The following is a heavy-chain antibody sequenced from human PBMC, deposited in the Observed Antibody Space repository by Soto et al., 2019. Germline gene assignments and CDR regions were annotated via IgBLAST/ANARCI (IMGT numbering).Heavy chain of an antibody. CDR1: DGSISSSY. D-gene: IGHD2-15*01. J-gene: IGHJ5*02. Sequence: PSETLSLTCTVSDGSISSSYWSLIRQPPGKGLEWLAYFYDDASSNYNPSLKIRATISLDMSKNQFSRKLTSVAAADTAGYYCAIDKYCCGGSCRKNWFDTWGQGTLVTVSS. CDR3: AIDKYCCGGSCRKNWFDT. CDR2: FYDDASS. V-gene: IGHV4-59*01.